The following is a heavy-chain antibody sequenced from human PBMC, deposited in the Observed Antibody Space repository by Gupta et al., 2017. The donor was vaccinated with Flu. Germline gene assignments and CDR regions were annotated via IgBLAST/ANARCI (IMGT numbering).Heavy chain of an antibody. V-gene: IGHV1-18*01. CDR2: ISGYNAYT. J-gene: IGHJ4*02. CDR1: GYSFTGFG. D-gene: IGHD3-22*01. CDR3: ARXGPGYYDSSAYPF. Sequence: QGQLVQSGAEVQKPGASVKVSCKASGYSFTGFGISWVRQAPGQGLEWVGWISGYNAYTKYAQKYQGRVTMTTDTSTSTAYMELRSLRSDDXAXYYCARXGPGYYDSSAYPFWGQGTLVTVSS.